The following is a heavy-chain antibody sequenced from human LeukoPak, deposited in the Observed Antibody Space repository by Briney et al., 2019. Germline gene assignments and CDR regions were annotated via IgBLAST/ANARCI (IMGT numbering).Heavy chain of an antibody. CDR1: GFTFSSYA. CDR2: IYNSGRT. V-gene: IGHV3-66*01. Sequence: SGGSLRLSCAASGFTFSSYAMSWVRQAPGKGLEWVSVIYNSGRTYYADSVKGRFTISRDNSKNTLYLQMNSLRAEDTAVYYCARKLLLRWYFDLWGRGTLVTVSS. D-gene: IGHD2-21*02. J-gene: IGHJ2*01. CDR3: ARKLLLRWYFDL.